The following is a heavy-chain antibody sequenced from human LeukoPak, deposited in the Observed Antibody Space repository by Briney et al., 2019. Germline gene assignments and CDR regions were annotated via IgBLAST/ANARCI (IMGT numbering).Heavy chain of an antibody. D-gene: IGHD3-16*01. J-gene: IGHJ3*02. Sequence: GSLRLSCAASGFTFSSYSMNWVRQAPGKGLEWVSSISSSSSYIYYADSVKGRFTISRDNAKNSLYLQMNSLRAEDTAVYYCARDGGRGDDAFDIWGQGTMVTVSS. V-gene: IGHV3-21*01. CDR1: GFTFSSYS. CDR2: ISSSSSYI. CDR3: ARDGGRGDDAFDI.